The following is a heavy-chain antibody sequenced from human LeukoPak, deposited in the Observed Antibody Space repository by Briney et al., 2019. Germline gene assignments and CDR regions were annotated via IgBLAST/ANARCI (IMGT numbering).Heavy chain of an antibody. V-gene: IGHV3-74*01. CDR2: INSDGSST. CDR1: GFTFSSYW. D-gene: IGHD4-17*01. Sequence: GGSLRLSCAASGFTFSSYWMHWVRQAPGKGLVWVSRINSDGSSTSYADSVKGRFTISRDNAKNTLYLQMNSLRAEDTAVYYCATSPYYGDYHYWGQGTLVTVSS. J-gene: IGHJ4*02. CDR3: ATSPYYGDYHY.